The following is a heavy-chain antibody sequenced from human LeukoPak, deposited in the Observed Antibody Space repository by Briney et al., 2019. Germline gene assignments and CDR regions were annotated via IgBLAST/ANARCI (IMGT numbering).Heavy chain of an antibody. CDR1: GGSFSGYY. CDR2: INHSGSA. J-gene: IGHJ4*02. Sequence: SETLSLTCAVYGGSFSGYYWSWIRQPPGKGLEWIGEINHSGSASYHPSLKSRVTISVDTSKNQFSLKLSSVTAADTAVYYCARPAPGSYGYLYWGQGTLVTVSS. V-gene: IGHV4-34*01. D-gene: IGHD5-18*01. CDR3: ARPAPGSYGYLY.